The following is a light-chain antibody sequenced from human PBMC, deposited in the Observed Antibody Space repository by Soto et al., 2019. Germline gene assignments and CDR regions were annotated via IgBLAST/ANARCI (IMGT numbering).Light chain of an antibody. CDR3: SSYTSSSTLVV. CDR1: SSDSGGYNY. V-gene: IGLV2-14*03. Sequence: QSALTQPASMSGSPGQSITVSCTGISSDSGGYNYVSWYQQYPGEAPKVIIYDVSDRPSGVSNRFSGSKSGNTASLTISGLQTEDEADYYCSSYTSSSTLVVFGTGTKLTVL. CDR2: DVS. J-gene: IGLJ1*01.